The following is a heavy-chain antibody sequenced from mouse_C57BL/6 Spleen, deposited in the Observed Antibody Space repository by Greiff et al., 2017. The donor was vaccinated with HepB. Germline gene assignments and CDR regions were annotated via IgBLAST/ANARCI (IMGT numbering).Heavy chain of an antibody. CDR3: ARSPYYDYDRGYYAMDY. CDR2: IYPGDGDT. D-gene: IGHD2-4*01. CDR1: GYAFSSSW. V-gene: IGHV1-82*01. Sequence: VPLKESGPVLVKPGASVKISCKASGYAFSSSWMNWVKQRPGKGLEWIGRIYPGDGDTNYNGKFKGKATLTADKSSSTAYMQLSSLTSDDSAVYVCARSPYYDYDRGYYAMDYWGQGTSVTVSS. J-gene: IGHJ4*01.